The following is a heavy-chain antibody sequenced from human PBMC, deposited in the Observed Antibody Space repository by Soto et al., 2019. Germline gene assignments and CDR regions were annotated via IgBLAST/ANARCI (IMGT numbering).Heavy chain of an antibody. D-gene: IGHD6-13*01. CDR1: GFTFSDYA. V-gene: IGHV3-73*02. CDR2: IKNKDENYAT. Sequence: EVQLVESGGGLVQPGGSLKLSCAASGFTFSDYAIHWVRLAPGEGLEWVGRIKNKDENYATEYAASVKDRFTISRDDSKNTAYLQMNALRTEDTAVYYCTRLAFGSSWYGFDYWGQGTLVSVSS. J-gene: IGHJ4*02. CDR3: TRLAFGSSWYGFDY.